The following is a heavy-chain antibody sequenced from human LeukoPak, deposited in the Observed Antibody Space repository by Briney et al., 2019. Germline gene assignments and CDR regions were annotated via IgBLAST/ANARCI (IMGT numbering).Heavy chain of an antibody. CDR2: ISYDGSSK. Sequence: GGSLRLSCAASGLTFSTYAMHWVRQAPGKGLEWVAVISYDGSSKHYADSVKGRFTISRDDSKDTVYLQMISLRPEDTAVYYCARVSYDSSGYYYQSIDYYYYYMDVWGKGTTVTVSS. V-gene: IGHV3-30*04. J-gene: IGHJ6*03. CDR3: ARVSYDSSGYYYQSIDYYYYYMDV. CDR1: GLTFSTYA. D-gene: IGHD3-22*01.